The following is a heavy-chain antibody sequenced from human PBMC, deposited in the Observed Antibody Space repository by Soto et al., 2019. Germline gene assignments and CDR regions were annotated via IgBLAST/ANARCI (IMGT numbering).Heavy chain of an antibody. Sequence: EVQLLESGGGLVQPGGSLRLSCAASGFTFSSYAMSWVRQAPGKGLEWVSAISGSGGSTYYADSVKGRFTISRDNSKNTLYLQMNSLRAEDTAVYYCAKGSYYGSGSYAPSYYYYYMGVWGKGTTVTVSS. CDR3: AKGSYYGSGSYAPSYYYYYMGV. CDR2: ISGSGGST. V-gene: IGHV3-23*01. J-gene: IGHJ6*03. D-gene: IGHD3-10*01. CDR1: GFTFSSYA.